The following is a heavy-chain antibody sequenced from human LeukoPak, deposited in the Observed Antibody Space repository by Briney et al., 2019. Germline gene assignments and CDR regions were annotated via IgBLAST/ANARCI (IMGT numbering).Heavy chain of an antibody. V-gene: IGHV1-18*01. J-gene: IGHJ4*02. CDR3: ARDHRVYGDYIGDYFDY. CDR1: RYTFTSYA. CDR2: ISVHSGST. D-gene: IGHD4-17*01. Sequence: ASVKVSCKTSRYTFTSYAISWVRQAPGQGLEWMAWISVHSGSTNNVQKFKGRVTMTTDTSTNIAYMELRSLRSDDTAVYYCARDHRVYGDYIGDYFDYWGQGTLVTVSS.